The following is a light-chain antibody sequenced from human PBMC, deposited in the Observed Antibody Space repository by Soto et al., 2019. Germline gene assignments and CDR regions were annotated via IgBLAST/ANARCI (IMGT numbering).Light chain of an antibody. CDR3: QQYDSSAWT. CDR1: QSVSSSF. CDR2: GAS. V-gene: IGKV3-20*01. Sequence: EIVLTQSPGTLSLSPGERATLSCRASQSVSSSFLAWYQQKPGQALRLLIYGASTRATGISDRFSGSGSGTDFTLTISRLEPEYFAVYYCQQYDSSAWTFGQGTKVEIK. J-gene: IGKJ1*01.